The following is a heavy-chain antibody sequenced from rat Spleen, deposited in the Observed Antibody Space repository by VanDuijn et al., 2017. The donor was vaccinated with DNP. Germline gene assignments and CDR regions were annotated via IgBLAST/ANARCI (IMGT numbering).Heavy chain of an antibody. CDR2: INSAGTT. CDR1: GYSISSSYR. Sequence: EVQLQESGPGLVKPSQSLSLTCSVTGYSISSSYRWNWIRKFPGKKLEWIGYINSAGTTNYNPSLRSRISITRDTSKNHFFLHLNSVTTEDTATYYCARWTRYFDYWGQGVMVTVSS. D-gene: IGHD1-7*01. V-gene: IGHV3-3*01. J-gene: IGHJ2*01. CDR3: ARWTRYFDY.